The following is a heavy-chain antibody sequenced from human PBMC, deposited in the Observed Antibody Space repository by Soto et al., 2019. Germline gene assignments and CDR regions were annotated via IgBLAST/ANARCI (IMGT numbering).Heavy chain of an antibody. CDR3: AKDKYYDFWSGSHPSFDY. CDR1: GFTFSRYS. V-gene: IGHV3-23*01. Sequence: GGSLRLSCAASGFTFSRYSMSWFRQAPVKVLEWVSANTGSGENTYYADSVKGRFTISRDNPKNTLYLQMNSLRAEDTAVYYCAKDKYYDFWSGSHPSFDYWGQGTQVTVSS. D-gene: IGHD3-3*01. CDR2: NTGSGENT. J-gene: IGHJ4*02.